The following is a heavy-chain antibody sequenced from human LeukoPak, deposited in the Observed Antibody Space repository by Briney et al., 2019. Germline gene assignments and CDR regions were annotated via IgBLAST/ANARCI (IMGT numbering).Heavy chain of an antibody. CDR3: ARFYFPEEHDRAWYEAH. Sequence: GGSLRLSCAASGFTFSSYWMSWVRQAPGKGLEWVANIKQDGGEKYYVDSVKGRFTISRDNAMNTVFLQMKSLRADDTGTYYCARFYFPEEHDRAWYEAHWGQGVLVTVS. J-gene: IGHJ4*02. D-gene: IGHD6-19*01. CDR1: GFTFSSYW. V-gene: IGHV3-7*01. CDR2: IKQDGGEK.